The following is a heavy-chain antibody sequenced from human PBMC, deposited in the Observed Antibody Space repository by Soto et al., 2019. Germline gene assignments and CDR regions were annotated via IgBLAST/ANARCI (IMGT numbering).Heavy chain of an antibody. V-gene: IGHV1-69*13. CDR1: GGTCSSYA. CDR3: ARLGGYSYGYDYYYCMDV. Sequence: ASVKVSCKASGGTCSSYAISWVRQAPGQGLEWMGGIIPIFGTANYAQKFQGRVTITADESTSTAYMELSSLRSEDTAVYYCARLGGYSYGYDYYYCMDVWGQGTTVTVSS. CDR2: IIPIFGTA. J-gene: IGHJ6*02. D-gene: IGHD5-18*01.